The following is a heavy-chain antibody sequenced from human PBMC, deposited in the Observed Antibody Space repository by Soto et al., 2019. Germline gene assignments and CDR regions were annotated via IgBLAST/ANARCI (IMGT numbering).Heavy chain of an antibody. CDR1: GGTFTSTA. D-gene: IGHD6-13*01. Sequence: QVLLVQSSAEVKKPGSSVKVSCKASGGTFTSTAFSWVRQAPGQGLEWMGGIFPVLGTPNYAQRFQARLTVTADASTTTVHMELRSLRSDDTAVYYCASSAGLDHLLNYYGLNVWGQGTTVTISS. V-gene: IGHV1-69*01. J-gene: IGHJ6*02. CDR3: ASSAGLDHLLNYYGLNV. CDR2: IFPVLGTP.